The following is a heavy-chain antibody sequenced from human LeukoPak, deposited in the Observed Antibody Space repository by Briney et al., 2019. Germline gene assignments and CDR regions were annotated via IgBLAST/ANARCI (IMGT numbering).Heavy chain of an antibody. CDR1: GFTFSSYA. V-gene: IGHV3-23*01. CDR3: AELGITMIGGV. Sequence: GGSLRLSCAASGFTFSSYAMSWVRQAPGKGLEWVSGISSSGGNTYSADFVKGRFTISRDSSKNTLYLQMNSLRAEDTAVYYCAELGITMIGGVWGKGTTVTISS. J-gene: IGHJ6*04. D-gene: IGHD3-10*02. CDR2: ISSSGGNT.